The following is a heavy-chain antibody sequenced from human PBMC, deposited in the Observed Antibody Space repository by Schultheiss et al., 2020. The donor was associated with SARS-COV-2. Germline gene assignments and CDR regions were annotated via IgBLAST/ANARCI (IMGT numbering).Heavy chain of an antibody. V-gene: IGHV1-46*01. J-gene: IGHJ4*02. D-gene: IGHD5-18*01. CDR2: INPSGGST. Sequence: ASVKVSCKASGYTFTSYYMHWVRQAPGQGLEWMGIINPSGGSTSYAQKFQGRVTMTRDTSTSTVYMELSSLRSEDTAVYYCARDHGSYGTTPIYNFDYWGQGTLVTVSS. CDR3: ARDHGSYGTTPIYNFDY. CDR1: GYTFTSYY.